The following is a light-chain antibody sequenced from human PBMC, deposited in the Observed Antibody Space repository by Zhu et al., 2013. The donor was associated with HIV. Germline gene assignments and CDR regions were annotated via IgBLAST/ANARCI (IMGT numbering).Light chain of an antibody. CDR1: QGISSY. CDR2: GAS. CDR3: QQYNSYPYT. V-gene: IGKV1-8*01. Sequence: AIRMTQSPSSLSASTGDRVTITCRASQGISSYLAWYQQKPGKAPKLLISGASSLESGVPSRFSGSGSGTEFTLTISSLQPDDFATYYCQQYNSYPYTFGQGTKLEIK. J-gene: IGKJ2*01.